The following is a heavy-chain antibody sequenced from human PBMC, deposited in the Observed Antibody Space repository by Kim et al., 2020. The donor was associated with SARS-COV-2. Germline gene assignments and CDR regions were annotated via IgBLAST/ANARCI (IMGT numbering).Heavy chain of an antibody. Sequence: DSVKGRFTISRDNSKNTLYLQMNSLRAEDTAVYYCAKAEGRSVATMTVDYWGQGTLVTVSS. D-gene: IGHD5-12*01. V-gene: IGHV3-23*01. CDR3: AKAEGRSVATMTVDY. J-gene: IGHJ4*02.